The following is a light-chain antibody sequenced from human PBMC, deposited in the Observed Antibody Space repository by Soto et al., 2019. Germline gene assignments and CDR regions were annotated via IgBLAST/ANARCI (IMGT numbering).Light chain of an antibody. CDR1: QSVSTSY. CDR2: GAS. CDR3: QHYGSSRT. Sequence: EIVLTQSPGTLSLSPGERATLSCSASQSVSTSYLAWYQHKPGQAPRLLIYGASRRATGVPDRFSGSGSGSDYTLTISRLETEDFAVYYCQHYGSSRTFGQGTKVEIK. J-gene: IGKJ1*01. V-gene: IGKV3-20*01.